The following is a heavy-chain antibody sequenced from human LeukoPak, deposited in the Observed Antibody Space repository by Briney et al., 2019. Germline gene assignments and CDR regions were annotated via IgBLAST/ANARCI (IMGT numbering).Heavy chain of an antibody. CDR1: GFTFNRCA. CDR2: ISGNGVST. V-gene: IGHV3-23*01. CDR3: AKDHGDYPSRYFDF. J-gene: IGHJ2*01. Sequence: GGSLILSCAASGFTFNRCAMSWVRQAPGKGLEWVSAISGNGVSTYYADSVKGRFTISRDNSENTLYLQVNSLRAEDTATYYCAKDHGDYPSRYFDFWGRGTLVTVSS. D-gene: IGHD4-17*01.